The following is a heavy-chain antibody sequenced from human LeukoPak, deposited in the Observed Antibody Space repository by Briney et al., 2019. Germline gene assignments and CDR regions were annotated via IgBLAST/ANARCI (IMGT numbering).Heavy chain of an antibody. CDR1: GFTFSDYY. Sequence: GGSLRLSCAASGFTFSDYYMSWIRQAPGKGLEWVSYISSSGSTIYYADSVKGRFTISRDNAKNSLYLQMNSLRAEDTAVYYCVRLSPYDSSGYYYDYWGQGTLVTVSS. J-gene: IGHJ4*02. D-gene: IGHD3-22*01. CDR2: ISSSGSTI. V-gene: IGHV3-11*04. CDR3: VRLSPYDSSGYYYDY.